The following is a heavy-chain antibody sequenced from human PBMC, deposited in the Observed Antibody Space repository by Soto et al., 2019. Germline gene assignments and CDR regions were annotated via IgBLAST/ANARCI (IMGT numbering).Heavy chain of an antibody. J-gene: IGHJ4*02. CDR2: ISGSGGST. V-gene: IGHV3-23*01. CDR3: AGLEQQLVPKAEPGY. CDR1: GFTFSSYA. Sequence: GGSLRLSCAASGFTFSSYAMSWVRQAPGKGLEWVSAISGSGGSTYYADSVKGRFTISRDKSKNTLYLQMNSLRAEDTAVYDCAGLEQQLVPKAEPGYWGQGTLVTVSS. D-gene: IGHD6-13*01.